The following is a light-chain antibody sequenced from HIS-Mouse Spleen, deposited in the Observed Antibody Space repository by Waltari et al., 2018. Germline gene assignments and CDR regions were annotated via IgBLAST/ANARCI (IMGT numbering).Light chain of an antibody. CDR2: EGS. V-gene: IGLV2-23*01. Sequence: QSALTQPASVSGSPGQSITISCTGTSSDVGSYNLVSWYQQHPGTAPKLMIYEGSKRPSGVSNLFFGSKSGNTASLTLSGLQAEDEADYYCCSYAGSSTWVFGGGTKLTVL. J-gene: IGLJ3*02. CDR3: CSYAGSSTWV. CDR1: SSDVGSYNL.